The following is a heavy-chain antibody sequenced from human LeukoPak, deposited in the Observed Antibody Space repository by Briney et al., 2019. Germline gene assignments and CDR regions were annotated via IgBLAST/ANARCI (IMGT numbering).Heavy chain of an antibody. V-gene: IGHV4-59*01. CDR3: ARDVSGVAGSAFDI. CDR2: IYYSGTT. D-gene: IGHD6-19*01. J-gene: IGHJ4*02. CDR1: GGSMSSYY. Sequence: SETLSLTCTVSGGSMSSYYWSWIRQPPGKGLEWVGYIYYSGTTSYNPSLKSRVTISVDTSKNQFSLKLSSVTAADTAVYYCARDVSGVAGSAFDIWGQGTLVTVSS.